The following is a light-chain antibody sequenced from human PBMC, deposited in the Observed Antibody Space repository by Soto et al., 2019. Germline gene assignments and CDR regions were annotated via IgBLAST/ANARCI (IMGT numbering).Light chain of an antibody. CDR1: QSVLYSSNNKNY. J-gene: IGKJ4*02. CDR2: WAS. V-gene: IGKV4-1*01. CDR3: QQYYSTPLT. Sequence: DIVMTHSPDSLAVSLGERATINCNSSQSVLYSSNNKNYLAWYQQNPGQPPKLLIYWASTRESGVPDRFSGSGSGTDFTLTISSLQAEDVAVYYCQQYYSTPLTFVGGTKVEIK.